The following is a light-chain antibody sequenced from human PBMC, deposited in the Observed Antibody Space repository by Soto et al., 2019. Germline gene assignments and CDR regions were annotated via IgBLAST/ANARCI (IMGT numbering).Light chain of an antibody. V-gene: IGLV2-8*01. CDR2: DVI. CDR1: SSDVGGYNY. CDR3: SSYAGRNKYV. Sequence: QSVLTQPPSASGSPGQSVTISCTGTSSDVGGYNYVPWYQQYPGKAPKLMIHDVIKRPSGVPDRFSASKSGNTAFLTVSGLQAEDEADYYCSSYAGRNKYVFGTGTKVTVL. J-gene: IGLJ1*01.